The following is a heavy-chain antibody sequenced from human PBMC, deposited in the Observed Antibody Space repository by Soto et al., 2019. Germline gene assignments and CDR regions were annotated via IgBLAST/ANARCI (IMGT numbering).Heavy chain of an antibody. J-gene: IGHJ3*02. V-gene: IGHV1-46*01. Sequence: ASVKVSSNASGYTFTSCYMHWVRQAPGQGLEWIGIITPSGGSTSYAQKFQGRVTMTRDTSTSTVYMELSSLRSEDTAVYYCAIMAAARTSAFDIWGQRTMVTVSS. CDR3: AIMAAARTSAFDI. CDR1: GYTFTSCY. D-gene: IGHD6-13*01. CDR2: ITPSGGST.